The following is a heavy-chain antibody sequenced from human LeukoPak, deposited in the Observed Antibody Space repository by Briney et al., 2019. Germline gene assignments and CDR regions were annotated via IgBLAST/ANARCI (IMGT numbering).Heavy chain of an antibody. CDR1: GFTFRNNG. Sequence: GGSLRLSCAASGFTFRNNGMHWVRQAPGKGLEWVSTIIGSGGSTYDADSVKGRFTISRDNSRNTLYLQMNSLRAEDTAVYYCAKGFYGSRYWYFDRWGRGTLVTVSS. CDR2: IIGSGGST. J-gene: IGHJ2*01. V-gene: IGHV3-23*01. D-gene: IGHD3-10*01. CDR3: AKGFYGSRYWYFDR.